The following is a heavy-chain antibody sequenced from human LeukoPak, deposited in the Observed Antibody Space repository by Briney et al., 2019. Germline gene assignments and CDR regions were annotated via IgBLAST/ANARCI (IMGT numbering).Heavy chain of an antibody. J-gene: IGHJ3*02. V-gene: IGHV3-21*01. D-gene: IGHD5-12*01. CDR2: ISSSSSYI. CDR3: AREPHSGYDLHDAFDI. CDR1: GFTFSSYS. Sequence: GGSLRLSCAASGFTFSSYSMIWVRQAPGKGLEWVSSISSSSSYIYYADSVKGRFTISRDNAKNSLYLQMNSLRAEDTAVYYCAREPHSGYDLHDAFDIWGQGTMVTVSS.